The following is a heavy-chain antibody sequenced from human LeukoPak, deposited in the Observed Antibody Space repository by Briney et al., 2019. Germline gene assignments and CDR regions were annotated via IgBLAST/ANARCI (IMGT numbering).Heavy chain of an antibody. V-gene: IGHV3-21*01. CDR1: GFTFSSYS. D-gene: IGHD3-10*01. J-gene: IGHJ6*03. CDR3: ARAITMVRGLYYYYMDV. Sequence: GGSLRLSCAASGFTFSSYSMNWVRQAPGKGLEWVSSISSSSSYIYYADSVKGRFTISRDNAKNSLYLQMNSLRAEDTAVYYCARAITMVRGLYYYYMDVWGKGTTVTVSS. CDR2: ISSSSSYI.